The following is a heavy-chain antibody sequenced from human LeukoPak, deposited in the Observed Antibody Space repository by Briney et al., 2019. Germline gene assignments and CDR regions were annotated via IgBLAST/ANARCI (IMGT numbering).Heavy chain of an antibody. CDR3: ARDSAGYYDFWSAWFDP. J-gene: IGHJ5*02. CDR1: GFTFSSYA. Sequence: PGGSLTLSCAASGFTFSSYAMHWVRQAPGKGLEWVAFISDDGSNKYYADSVKGRFTISRDNSKNTLYLQMNSLRAEDTAVYYCARDSAGYYDFWSAWFDPWGQGTLVTVSS. CDR2: ISDDGSNK. D-gene: IGHD3-3*01. V-gene: IGHV3-30-3*01.